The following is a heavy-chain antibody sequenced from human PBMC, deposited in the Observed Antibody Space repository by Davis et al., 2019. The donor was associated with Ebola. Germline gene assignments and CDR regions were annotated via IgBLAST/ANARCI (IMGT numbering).Heavy chain of an antibody. CDR2: INPNSGGT. J-gene: IGHJ4*02. CDR1: GYTFTGYY. V-gene: IGHV1-2*02. CDR3: ARPATQRYSGYDDLDY. Sequence: ASVKVSCKASGYTFTGYYMHWVRQAPGQGLEWMGWINPNSGGTNYAQKFQGRVTMTRDTSISTAYMELSRLRSDDTAVYYCARPATQRYSGYDDLDYWGQGTLVTVSS. D-gene: IGHD5-12*01.